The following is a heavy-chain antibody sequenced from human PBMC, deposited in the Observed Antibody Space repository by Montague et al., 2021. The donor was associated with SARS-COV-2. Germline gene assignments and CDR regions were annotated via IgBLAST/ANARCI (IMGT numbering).Heavy chain of an antibody. J-gene: IGHJ4*02. CDR1: GFTFSSYE. Sequence: SLRLSCAASGFTFSSYEMNWVRQAPGKGLEWVSYISSSGSTIYYXDSVKGRFTISRDNAKNSLYLQMNILRAEDTAVYYCARDPYSSSWYANFDYWGQGTLVTVSS. CDR2: ISSSGSTI. CDR3: ARDPYSSSWYANFDY. V-gene: IGHV3-48*03. D-gene: IGHD6-13*01.